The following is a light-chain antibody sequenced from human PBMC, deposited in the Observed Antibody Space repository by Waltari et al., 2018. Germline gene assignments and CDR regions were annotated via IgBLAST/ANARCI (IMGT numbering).Light chain of an antibody. J-gene: IGLJ3*02. V-gene: IGLV3-25*03. CDR1: TLTKQY. CDR3: QSTDNSNTYLYWM. Sequence: SYDLTQPPSVSVSPGQTARIPCSGDTLTKQYAYWYQQKPGQAPVLVIYKDNESPSGIPERFSGSSSGTTVTLTISGVQAEDEADYYCQSTDNSNTYLYWMFGGGTKLTVL. CDR2: KDN.